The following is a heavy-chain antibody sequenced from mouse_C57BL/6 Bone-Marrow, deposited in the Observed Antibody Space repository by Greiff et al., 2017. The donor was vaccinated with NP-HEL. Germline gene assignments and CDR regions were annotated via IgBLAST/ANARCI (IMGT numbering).Heavy chain of an antibody. D-gene: IGHD1-1*01. Sequence: LVESGAELVRPGTSVKVSCKASGYAFTNYLIEWVKQRPGQGLEWIGVINPGSGGTNYNEKFKGKATLTADKSSSTAYMELRSLTSEDSAVYFCADYYGSSWFAYWGQGTLVTVSA. J-gene: IGHJ3*01. V-gene: IGHV1-54*01. CDR2: INPGSGGT. CDR1: GYAFTNYL. CDR3: ADYYGSSWFAY.